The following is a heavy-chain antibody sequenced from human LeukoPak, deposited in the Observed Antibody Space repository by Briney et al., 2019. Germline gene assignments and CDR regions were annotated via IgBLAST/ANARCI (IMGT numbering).Heavy chain of an antibody. V-gene: IGHV4-39*01. D-gene: IGHD3-10*01. Sequence: SSETLSLTCTVSGGSISSSSYYWGWIRQPPGKGLEWIGSIYYSGSTYYNPSLKSRVTISVDTSKNQFSLKLSSVTAADTAVYYCASRRDGMVRGVINDYWGQGTLVTVSS. CDR2: IYYSGST. CDR3: ASRRDGMVRGVINDY. J-gene: IGHJ4*02. CDR1: GGSISSSSYY.